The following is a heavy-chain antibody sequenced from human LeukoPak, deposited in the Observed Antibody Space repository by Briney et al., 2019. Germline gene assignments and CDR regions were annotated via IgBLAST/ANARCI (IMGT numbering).Heavy chain of an antibody. CDR3: ARGRYSYGLDY. D-gene: IGHD5-18*01. CDR2: ISTYNGNT. V-gene: IGHV1-18*01. J-gene: IGHJ4*02. CDR1: GYTFTSYG. Sequence: ASVKVSCKASGYTFTSYGIIWVRQAPGQGLEWMGWISTYNGNTNYAQKFQGRVTMTRDTSISTAYMELSRLRSDDTAVYYCARGRYSYGLDYWGQGTLVTVSS.